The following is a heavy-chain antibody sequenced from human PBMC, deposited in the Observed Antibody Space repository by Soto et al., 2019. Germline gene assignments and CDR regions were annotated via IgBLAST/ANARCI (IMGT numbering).Heavy chain of an antibody. D-gene: IGHD3-3*01. CDR1: GFTFSSDG. J-gene: IGHJ4*02. CDR2: ISYDGSNK. CDR3: AKWYDFWSGSLDY. V-gene: IGHV3-30*18. Sequence: QVQLVESGGGVVQPGRSLRLSCAASGFTFSSDGMHWVRQAPGKGLEWVAVISYDGSNKYYADSVKGRFTISRDNSKNTLYLQMNSLRAEDTSVYYCAKWYDFWSGSLDYWGQGTLVTVSS.